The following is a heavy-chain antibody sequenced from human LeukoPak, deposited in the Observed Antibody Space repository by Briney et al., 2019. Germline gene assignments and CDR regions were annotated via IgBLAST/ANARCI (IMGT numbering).Heavy chain of an antibody. CDR3: ARDSVATLMDY. CDR1: GFIFSAHA. D-gene: IGHD5-24*01. V-gene: IGHV3-30*04. CDR2: ISYNGNNK. J-gene: IGHJ4*02. Sequence: GGSLRLSCAASGFIFSAHALHWVRQAPGKGLEWVALISYNGNNKYYADSVKGRFTISRDNSKSTLFLQMERLGINDTAVYYCARDSVATLMDYWGQGTLVTVSS.